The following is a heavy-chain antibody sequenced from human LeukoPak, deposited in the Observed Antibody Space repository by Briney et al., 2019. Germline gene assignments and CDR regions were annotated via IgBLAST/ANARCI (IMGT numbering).Heavy chain of an antibody. J-gene: IGHJ4*02. CDR1: GYTFTGYY. CDR3: AREVGGSYSYYFDY. D-gene: IGHD1-26*01. Sequence: VASVKVSCKAPGYTFTGYYIHWVRQAPGQGLEWMGRINPNSGGTNYAQKFQGRVTMTRDTSISTAYMELSSLTSDDTAVYYCAREVGGSYSYYFDYWGQGTLVTVSS. CDR2: INPNSGGT. V-gene: IGHV1-2*06.